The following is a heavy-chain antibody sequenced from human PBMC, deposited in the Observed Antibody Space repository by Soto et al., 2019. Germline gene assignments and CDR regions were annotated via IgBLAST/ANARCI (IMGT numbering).Heavy chain of an antibody. CDR3: ASQYYYGSGPQNNCFDP. CDR2: INPSGGST. Sequence: QVQLVQSGAEVKKPGASVKVSCKASGYTFTSYYMHWVRQAPGQGLEWMGIINPSGGSTSYAQKFQGRVTMTRDTSTSTVYMELSSLRSEDTAVYYCASQYYYGSGPQNNCFDPWGQGTLFTVSS. J-gene: IGHJ5*02. D-gene: IGHD3-10*01. V-gene: IGHV1-46*01. CDR1: GYTFTSYY.